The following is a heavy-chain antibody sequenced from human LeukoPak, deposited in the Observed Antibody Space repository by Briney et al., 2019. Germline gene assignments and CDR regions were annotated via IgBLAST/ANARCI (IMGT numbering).Heavy chain of an antibody. CDR3: TRGASVVITGDI. J-gene: IGHJ3*02. V-gene: IGHV3-49*04. CDR2: IRSKAYGGTT. Sequence: GGSLRLSCTASGFTFGDYAMSWVRQAPGKGLEWVGFIRSKAYGGTTEYAASVKGRFTISRDDSKSIAYLQMNSLKTEDTAVYYCTRGASVVITGDIWGQGTMVTVSS. D-gene: IGHD3-22*01. CDR1: GFTFGDYA.